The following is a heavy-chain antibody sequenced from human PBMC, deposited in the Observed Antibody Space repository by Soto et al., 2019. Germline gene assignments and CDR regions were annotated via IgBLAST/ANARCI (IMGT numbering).Heavy chain of an antibody. D-gene: IGHD3-16*01. CDR2: ISYDGSYK. V-gene: IGHV3-30*18. J-gene: IGHJ4*02. CDR1: GFTFSSYG. CDR3: AKWNGGFDF. Sequence: QVQLLESGGGVVQPGRSLRLSCAASGFTFSSYGMHWVRQAPGKGLEWVAVISYDGSYKYYADSVKGRFTISRDNSKNTLYLQINSLRAEDTAVYYCAKWNGGFDFWGQGTLVTVSS.